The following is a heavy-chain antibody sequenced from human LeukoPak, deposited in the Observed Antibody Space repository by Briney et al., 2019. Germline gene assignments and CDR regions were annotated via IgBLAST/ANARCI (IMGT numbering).Heavy chain of an antibody. D-gene: IGHD3-3*01. J-gene: IGHJ3*02. V-gene: IGHV4-34*01. CDR2: INHSGST. Sequence: SETPSLTCDVYGGSFSGYYWSWIRQPPGEGLEWIGEINHSGSTNYNPSLKSRVTISVDTSKNQFSLKLSSVTAADTAVYYCGRPNEWFGPPGNAFDIWGQGTMVTVSS. CDR1: GGSFSGYY. CDR3: GRPNEWFGPPGNAFDI.